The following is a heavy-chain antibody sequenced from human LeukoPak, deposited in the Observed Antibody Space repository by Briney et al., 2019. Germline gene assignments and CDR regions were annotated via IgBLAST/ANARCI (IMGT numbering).Heavy chain of an antibody. CDR3: AREYYGSGSCD. V-gene: IGHV4-39*07. CDR2: INHSGST. J-gene: IGHJ4*02. D-gene: IGHD3-10*01. Sequence: SETLSLTCTVSGDSITSSAFYWGWIRQPPGKGLEWIGEINHSGSTNYNPSLKSRVTISVDTSKNQFSLKLSSVTAADTAVYYCAREYYGSGSCDWGQGTLVTVSS. CDR1: GDSITSSAFY.